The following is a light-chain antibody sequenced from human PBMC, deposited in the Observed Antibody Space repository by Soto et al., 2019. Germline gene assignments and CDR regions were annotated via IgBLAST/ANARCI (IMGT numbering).Light chain of an antibody. CDR3: QQYNNWPIT. J-gene: IGKJ5*01. CDR2: GAS. V-gene: IGKV3-15*01. Sequence: DIVMTQSPGTLSVSPGERATLSCRASQSVGTNLAWYQQKPGQAPRLLIYGASTRATGISARFSGSGSGTEFTLTISSLQSEDFAVYYCQQYNNWPITFGQGTRLEIK. CDR1: QSVGTN.